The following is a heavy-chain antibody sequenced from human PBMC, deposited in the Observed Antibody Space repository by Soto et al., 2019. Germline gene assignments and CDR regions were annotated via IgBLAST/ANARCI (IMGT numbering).Heavy chain of an antibody. CDR3: ERVVTGKMDV. CDR2: IIAYNGNT. J-gene: IGHJ6*02. CDR1: GYAFTSYG. D-gene: IGHD1-20*01. V-gene: IGHV1-18*04. Sequence: GASVKVSCKASGYAFTSYGISWGRQAPGQGLEWMGCIIAYNGNTNYAQKLQGRVTMTTDTSTSTAYMELRSLRSDDTAVYYCERVVTGKMDVSGQGTTVTVSS.